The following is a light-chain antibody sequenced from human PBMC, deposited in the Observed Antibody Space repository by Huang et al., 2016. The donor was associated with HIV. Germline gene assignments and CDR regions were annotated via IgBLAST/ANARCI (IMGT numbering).Light chain of an antibody. J-gene: IGKJ4*01. V-gene: IGKV3-20*01. CDR2: GAS. CDR3: QQYGSSPLT. Sequence: EIVLTQSPGTLSLSPGERATLSCRASQSVSSSYLAWYQQKPGQAPRLLIFGASSRATDIPDRFIGSGSGTDFTLTISRLEPEVFAVYYCQQYGSSPLTFGGGTKVEIK. CDR1: QSVSSSY.